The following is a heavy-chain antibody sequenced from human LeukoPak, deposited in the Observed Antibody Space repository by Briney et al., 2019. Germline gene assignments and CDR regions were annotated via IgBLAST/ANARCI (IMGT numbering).Heavy chain of an antibody. CDR3: ASLPTDDAFDI. Sequence: PGGSLRLSCAASGFTFSSYSMNWVRQAPGKGLEWVSYISSSSSTIYYADSVKGRFTISRDNAKNSLYLQMNSLRAEDTAVYYCASLPTDDAFDIWGQGTMVTVSS. CDR2: ISSSSSTI. D-gene: IGHD1-26*01. J-gene: IGHJ3*02. V-gene: IGHV3-48*04. CDR1: GFTFSSYS.